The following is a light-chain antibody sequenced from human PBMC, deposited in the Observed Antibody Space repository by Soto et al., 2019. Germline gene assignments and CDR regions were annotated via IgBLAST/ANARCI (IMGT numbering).Light chain of an antibody. CDR1: QSISSY. V-gene: IGKV1-39*01. CDR3: YQSLRTSRT. Sequence: DIQMTQSPSSLSASVGDRVTITCRASQSISSYLNWYQQKPGKAPKLLIYAASSLQSGVPSRFSGSGSGTDFTLTICSLQHEDFATYCCYQSLRTSRTFGQGTKVDI. CDR2: AAS. J-gene: IGKJ1*01.